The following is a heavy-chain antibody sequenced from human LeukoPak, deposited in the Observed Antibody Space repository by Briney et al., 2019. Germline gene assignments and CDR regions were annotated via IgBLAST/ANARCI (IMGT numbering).Heavy chain of an antibody. D-gene: IGHD4-23*01. V-gene: IGHV4-30-4*01. J-gene: IGHJ4*02. CDR1: GGSISSGDYY. CDR3: ARGTEDYGGNSEWYFDY. Sequence: SQTLSLTCTVSGGSISSGDYYWSWIRQPPGKGLEWIGYIYYSGSTYYNPSLKSRVTISVDTSKNQFSLKLSSVTAADTAVYYCARGTEDYGGNSEWYFDYWGQGTLDTVSS. CDR2: IYYSGST.